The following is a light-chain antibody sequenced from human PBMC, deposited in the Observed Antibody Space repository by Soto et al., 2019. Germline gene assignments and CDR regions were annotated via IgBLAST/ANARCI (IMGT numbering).Light chain of an antibody. V-gene: IGKV3-20*01. Sequence: EIVLTQSPGTLSLSPGEGATLSCRASQSVSSNYLAWYQQKPGQAPRLLIYGASSRATGVPDRFSGGGSGADFTLAISRLEPEDFAVYYCEHYGGSPRTFGQGTELEIK. CDR1: QSVSSNY. CDR3: EHYGGSPRT. CDR2: GAS. J-gene: IGKJ2*01.